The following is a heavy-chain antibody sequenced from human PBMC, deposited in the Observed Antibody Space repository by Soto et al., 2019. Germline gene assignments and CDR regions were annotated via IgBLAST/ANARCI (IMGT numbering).Heavy chain of an antibody. CDR2: IHANSGGP. Sequence: ASVKVSFKASGYTFTGDYIHWVRQAPGQGLEWMGWIHANSGGPKYAQKFQGRVTMTRDTSISTAYMELSRLTSDDTAVYYCARAGVTALGMGQTCWGQGTLVTVAS. CDR1: GYTFTGDY. J-gene: IGHJ4*02. V-gene: IGHV1-2*02. CDR3: ARAGVTALGMGQTC. D-gene: IGHD3-3*02.